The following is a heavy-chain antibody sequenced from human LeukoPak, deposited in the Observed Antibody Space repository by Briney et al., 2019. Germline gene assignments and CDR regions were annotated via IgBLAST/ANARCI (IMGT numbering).Heavy chain of an antibody. CDR1: GYSISSGYY. J-gene: IGHJ3*02. V-gene: IGHV4-38-2*02. CDR2: IYSGST. CDR3: ARVSPFSSSWFSAFDI. D-gene: IGHD6-13*01. Sequence: SETLSLTCIVSGYSISSGYYWGWIRQPPGKGLEWIGSIYSGSTYYNPSLKSRVTISVDTSKNQFSLKLSSVTAADTAVYYCARVSPFSSSWFSAFDIWGQGTMVTVSS.